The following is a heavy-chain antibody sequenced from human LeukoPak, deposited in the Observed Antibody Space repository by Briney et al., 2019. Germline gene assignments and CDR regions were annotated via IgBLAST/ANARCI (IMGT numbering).Heavy chain of an antibody. CDR2: INHSGST. CDR3: ARGPDLRITGTPRANWFDP. Sequence: SETLSLTCAVYGGSFSGYYWSWIRQPPGKGLEWIGEINHSGSTNYNPSLKSRVTISVDTSKNQFSLKLSSVTAADTAVYYCARGPDLRITGTPRANWFDPWGQGTLVTVSS. J-gene: IGHJ5*02. V-gene: IGHV4-34*01. D-gene: IGHD1-7*01. CDR1: GGSFSGYY.